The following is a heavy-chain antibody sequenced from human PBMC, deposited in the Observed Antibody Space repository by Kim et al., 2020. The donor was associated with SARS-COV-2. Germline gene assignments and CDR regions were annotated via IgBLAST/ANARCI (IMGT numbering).Heavy chain of an antibody. V-gene: IGHV4-59*08. CDR3: ARCAYQLLLGGCLYFDY. CDR2: IYYSGST. CDR1: GGSISSYY. Sequence: SETLSLTCTVSGGSISSYYWSWIRQPPGKGLEWIGYIYYSGSTNYNPSLKSRVTISVDTSKNQFSLKLSSVTAADTAVYYCARCAYQLLLGGCLYFDYWGQGTLVTVSS. J-gene: IGHJ4*02. D-gene: IGHD2-2*01.